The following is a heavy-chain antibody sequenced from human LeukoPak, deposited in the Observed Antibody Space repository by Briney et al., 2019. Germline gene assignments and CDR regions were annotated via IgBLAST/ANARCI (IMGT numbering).Heavy chain of an antibody. Sequence: SVKVSCKASGGTFSSYAISWVRQAPGQGLEWMGGIIPIFGTANYAQKFQGRATITTDESTSTAYMELSSLRSEDTAVYYCAREENDILTGYYHAWGQGTLVTVSS. J-gene: IGHJ4*02. CDR1: GGTFSSYA. CDR2: IIPIFGTA. D-gene: IGHD3-9*01. V-gene: IGHV1-69*05. CDR3: AREENDILTGYYHA.